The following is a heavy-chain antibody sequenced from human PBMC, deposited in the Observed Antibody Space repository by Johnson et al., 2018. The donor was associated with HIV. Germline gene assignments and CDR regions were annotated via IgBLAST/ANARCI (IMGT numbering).Heavy chain of an antibody. V-gene: IGHV3-30*19. CDR1: GFTFSSYG. CDR3: ARATDQRLDAFDI. J-gene: IGHJ3*02. D-gene: IGHD6-25*01. Sequence: QVQLVESGGGVVQPGRSLRLSCAASGFTFSSYGMHWVRQAPGKGLEWVAVISYDGSNKYYADSVKGRFTISRDNSKNTLYLQMNSLRAEDTAVYYCARATDQRLDAFDIGGQGTMVTVSS. CDR2: ISYDGSNK.